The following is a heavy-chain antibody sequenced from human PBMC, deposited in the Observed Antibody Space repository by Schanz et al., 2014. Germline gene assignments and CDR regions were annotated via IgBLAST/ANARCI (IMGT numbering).Heavy chain of an antibody. CDR1: GGSISSGGYY. Sequence: QVQLQESGPGLVKPSQTLSLTCTVSGGSISSGGYYWSWIRQHPGKGLEWIGYISYSGTTYYNPSLKSRVTISVSTSKPQFSRKLSSVTAADTAVYYCARDALGGPHNWFDPWGQGTLVSVSS. V-gene: IGHV4-31*03. CDR2: ISYSGTT. CDR3: ARDALGGPHNWFDP. J-gene: IGHJ5*02. D-gene: IGHD3-16*01.